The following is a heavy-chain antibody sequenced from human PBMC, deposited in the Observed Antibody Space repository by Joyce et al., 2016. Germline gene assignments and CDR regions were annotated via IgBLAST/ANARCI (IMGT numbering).Heavy chain of an antibody. CDR1: GFSLSTAGVV. Sequence: QVTLKESGPTLVTPTQTLTLTCSFAGFSLSTAGVVVAWFRQPPGQALEWLAVVYWQDEKIYRPSLKNRLNITKHTSKNQVVLRMTNVDPVDAATYYCARRAAWDTARFDPWGQGTLVIVS. J-gene: IGHJ5*02. D-gene: IGHD5-18*01. V-gene: IGHV2-5*01. CDR2: VYWQDEK. CDR3: ARRAAWDTARFDP.